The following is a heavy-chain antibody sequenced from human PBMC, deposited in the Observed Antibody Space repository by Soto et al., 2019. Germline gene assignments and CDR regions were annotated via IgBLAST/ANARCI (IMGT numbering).Heavy chain of an antibody. CDR1: GGSISSSSYY. J-gene: IGHJ4*02. CDR2: IYYNGNT. V-gene: IGHV4-39*01. CDR3: ARQTGVFGHYFDY. Sequence: QLRLQEAGPGLVKPSETLSLTCTVSGGSISSSSYYWGWIRQPPGKGPEWIGAIYYNGNTYYNPSLKSRVTMSVDTSKNQFSLKLSSATAVDTAMYYCARQTGVFGHYFDYWGQGTLVTVSS. D-gene: IGHD3-16*01.